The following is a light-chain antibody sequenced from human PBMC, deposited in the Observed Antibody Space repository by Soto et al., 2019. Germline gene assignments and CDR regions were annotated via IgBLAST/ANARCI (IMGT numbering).Light chain of an antibody. CDR3: LLYCNGARL. V-gene: IGLV7-46*01. Sequence: QTVVTQEPSLTVSPGETVTLTCGFTTGAVTSGHYPYWFQQKPGQAPRTLMYDAINKHSWTPARFSGSLLGGKAALTLSGAQPEDEADYYCLLYCNGARLFGGGTKLTVL. CDR2: DAI. CDR1: TGAVTSGHY. J-gene: IGLJ2*01.